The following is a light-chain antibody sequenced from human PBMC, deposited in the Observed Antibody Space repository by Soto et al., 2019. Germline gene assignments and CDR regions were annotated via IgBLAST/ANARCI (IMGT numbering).Light chain of an antibody. Sequence: EIVLTQSPGTLSLSPGERATLSCRASQSVSSSYLAWYQQKPAQPPSLPIYGASSRATGTPDRFSGSGSGTDFTLTISRLEPEDFAVYYCQQYGSSPPTYTFGQGTKLEIK. CDR1: QSVSSSY. V-gene: IGKV3-20*01. CDR2: GAS. CDR3: QQYGSSPPTYT. J-gene: IGKJ2*01.